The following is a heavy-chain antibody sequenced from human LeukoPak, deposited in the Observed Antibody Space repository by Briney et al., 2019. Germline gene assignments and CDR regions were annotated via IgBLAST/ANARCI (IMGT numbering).Heavy chain of an antibody. V-gene: IGHV3-73*01. CDR3: TRDGGSWSHLDY. D-gene: IGHD2-15*01. Sequence: GGSLRLSCAGFGFIFSDCAIHWVRQASGRGLEWVGRIDTRDKGSATAYAASVRGRFAISRDDSESTAYLQMTGLKTEDTAVYFCTRDGGSWSHLDYWGQGALVTASS. CDR1: GFIFSDCA. CDR2: IDTRDKGSAT. J-gene: IGHJ4*02.